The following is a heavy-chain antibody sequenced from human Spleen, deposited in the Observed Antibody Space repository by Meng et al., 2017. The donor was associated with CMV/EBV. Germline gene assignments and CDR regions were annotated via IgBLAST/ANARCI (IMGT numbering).Heavy chain of an antibody. CDR1: GGTFSSYA. CDR3: AWFPEVMSMVSDYYYGVDV. CDR2: IIPILGIA. Sequence: SVKVSCKASGGTFSSYAISWVRQAPGQGLEWMGGIIPILGIANYAQKFQGRVTITTDESTSTAYMELSSLRSEDTAVYYCAWFPEVMSMVSDYYYGVDVWGQGTTVTVSS. D-gene: IGHD2-21*01. J-gene: IGHJ6*02. V-gene: IGHV1-69*10.